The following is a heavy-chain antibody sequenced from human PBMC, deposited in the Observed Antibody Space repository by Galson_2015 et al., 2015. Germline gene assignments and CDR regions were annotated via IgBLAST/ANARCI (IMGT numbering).Heavy chain of an antibody. CDR1: GYSFTGHW. J-gene: IGHJ4*02. Sequence: QSGAEVKKPGESLQISCPGSGYSFTGHWIGWVRQMPGKGLAWMGIDFPADSDARYSPSFQGQVTISADKSISTAYLQWSSLKASDTAMYYCTRVTSSGYADWGQGTLVTVSS. D-gene: IGHD5-12*01. V-gene: IGHV5-51*01. CDR2: DFPADSDA. CDR3: TRVTSSGYAD.